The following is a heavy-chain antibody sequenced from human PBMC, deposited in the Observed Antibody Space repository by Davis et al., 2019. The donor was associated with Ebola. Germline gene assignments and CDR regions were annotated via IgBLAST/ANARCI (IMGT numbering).Heavy chain of an antibody. Sequence: ASVKVSCKASGYTFTSYAMHWVRQAPGQRLEWMGWINAGNGNTKYSQKFQGRVTITRDTSASTAYMELSSLRSEDTAVYYCARGLRFLEWLLNGVILNWGQGTLVTVSS. CDR2: INAGNGNT. J-gene: IGHJ4*02. D-gene: IGHD3-3*01. CDR3: ARGLRFLEWLLNGVILN. CDR1: GYTFTSYA. V-gene: IGHV1-3*01.